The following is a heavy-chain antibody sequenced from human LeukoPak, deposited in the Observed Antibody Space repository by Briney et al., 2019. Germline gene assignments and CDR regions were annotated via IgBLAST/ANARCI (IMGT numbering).Heavy chain of an antibody. J-gene: IGHJ4*02. Sequence: ASVTVSCKASGYTFTVKFLHWLRQAPGQGLEWMGGIEPNSGGAVYGQKFRGRVTVTRDTSVSTAYMELSSLRPDDTAVYYCAIENWYDSSGFSKAFDYWGQGTLVSVSS. CDR1: GYTFTVKF. CDR3: AIENWYDSSGFSKAFDY. CDR2: IEPNSGGA. V-gene: IGHV1-2*02. D-gene: IGHD3-22*01.